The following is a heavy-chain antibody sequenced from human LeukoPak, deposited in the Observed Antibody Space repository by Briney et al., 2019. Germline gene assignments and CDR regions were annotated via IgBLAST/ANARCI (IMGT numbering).Heavy chain of an antibody. CDR2: IKQDGSEK. J-gene: IGHJ4*02. CDR1: GFTFSSYW. Sequence: PGESLRLSWAASGFTFSSYWMSWVRQAPGNWPEWVANIKQDGSEKYYVDSVKGRLTISRDNAKNSLYLQINSLRAEDTAVYYCAGRYDSSGYPLHWGQGTLVTVSS. D-gene: IGHD3-22*01. CDR3: AGRYDSSGYPLH. V-gene: IGHV3-7*03.